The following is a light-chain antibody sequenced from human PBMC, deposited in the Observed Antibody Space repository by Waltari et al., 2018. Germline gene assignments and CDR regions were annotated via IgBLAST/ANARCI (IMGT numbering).Light chain of an antibody. CDR3: QSYDSSLSGVL. J-gene: IGLJ2*01. CDR2: GNR. Sequence: QSVLTQPPSVSGAPGQRVTISCTGSSSNIGAGFEIQWYQQLPGTAPKLLIYGNRNRPSGVPDRFSGSKSGTSASLAITGLQAEDEGDYYCQSYDSSLSGVLFGGGTKLTVL. V-gene: IGLV1-40*01. CDR1: SSNIGAGFE.